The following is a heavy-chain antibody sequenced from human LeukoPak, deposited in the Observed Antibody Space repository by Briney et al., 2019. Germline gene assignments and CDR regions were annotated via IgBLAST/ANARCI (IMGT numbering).Heavy chain of an antibody. V-gene: IGHV4-4*07. CDR2: TYTSGST. D-gene: IGHD3-16*01. CDR3: ARVTMITGYFDY. J-gene: IGHJ4*02. CDR1: GGSISSYY. Sequence: SETLSLTCTVSGGSISSYYWSWIRQPAGKGLEWIGRTYTSGSTNYNPSLKSRVTMSLDTPKNQFSLRLRSVTAADTAVYYCARVTMITGYFDYWAQGTLVTVSS.